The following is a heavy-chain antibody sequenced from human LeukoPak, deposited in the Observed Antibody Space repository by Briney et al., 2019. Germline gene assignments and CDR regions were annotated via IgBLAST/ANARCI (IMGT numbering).Heavy chain of an antibody. V-gene: IGHV3-23*01. Sequence: GGSLRLSCAASGFTFSSCAMSWVRQAPGKGLEWVSGIISTGGSTYYADSVKSRFTISRDNSKSTLSLQMDSLRAEDTAVYYCAKGYSSGWRTYFDYWGQGTLVTVSS. CDR1: GFTFSSCA. J-gene: IGHJ4*02. D-gene: IGHD6-19*01. CDR2: IISTGGST. CDR3: AKGYSSGWRTYFDY.